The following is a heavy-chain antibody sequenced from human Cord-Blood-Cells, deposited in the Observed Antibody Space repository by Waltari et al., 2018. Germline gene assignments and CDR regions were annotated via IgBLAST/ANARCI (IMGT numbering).Heavy chain of an antibody. CDR3: AKYFWSGKRFDY. CDR1: GFTFSSYA. V-gene: IGHV3-23*01. Sequence: EVQLLESGGGLVQPGGSLRLSCAASGFTFSSYAMSWVRQAPGKGLEWVSAISGSGGSTYYEDSVKGRFTISRDNSKNTLYLQMNSLRAEDTAVYYCAKYFWSGKRFDYWGQGTLVTVSS. J-gene: IGHJ4*02. CDR2: ISGSGGST. D-gene: IGHD3-3*01.